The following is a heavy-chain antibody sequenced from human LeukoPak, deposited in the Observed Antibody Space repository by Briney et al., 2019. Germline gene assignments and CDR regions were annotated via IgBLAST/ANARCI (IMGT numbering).Heavy chain of an antibody. D-gene: IGHD3-3*01. V-gene: IGHV3-7*01. CDR3: ARGDYDFTHWFDP. J-gene: IGHJ5*02. CDR1: GFTFSSFW. Sequence: PGGSLRLSCAASGFTFSSFWMGWVRQAPGKGLEWVASIKYDESEIHYVDSVKGRFTISRDNAKNSLYLQMNSLRAEDTAVYYCARGDYDFTHWFDPWGQGTLVTVSS. CDR2: IKYDESEI.